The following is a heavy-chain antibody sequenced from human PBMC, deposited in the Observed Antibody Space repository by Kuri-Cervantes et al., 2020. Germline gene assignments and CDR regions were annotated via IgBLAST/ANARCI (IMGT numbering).Heavy chain of an antibody. J-gene: IGHJ5*02. CDR3: ARAKTGGYCSGGSCYLNWFDP. CDR2: IYYSGNT. V-gene: IGHV4-61*01. D-gene: IGHD2-15*01. CDR1: GGSISSSSYY. Sequence: SETLSLTCTVSGGSISSSSYYWSWIRQPPEKGLEYIGAIYYSGNTNYNPSLKSRVTISADTSKNQFSLKLTSVTAADTAVYYCARAKTGGYCSGGSCYLNWFDPWGQGTLVTVSS.